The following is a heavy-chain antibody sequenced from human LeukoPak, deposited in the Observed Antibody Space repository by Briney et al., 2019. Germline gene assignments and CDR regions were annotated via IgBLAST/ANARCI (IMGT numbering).Heavy chain of an antibody. J-gene: IGHJ6*02. D-gene: IGHD6-13*01. Sequence: SETLSLTCTVSGGSISSSSYYWGWICQPPGKGLEWIGSIYYSGSTYYNPSLKSRVTISVDTSKNQFSLKLSSVTAADTAVYYCARAGYSSSWYGYYYYYYGMDVWGQGTTVTVSS. V-gene: IGHV4-39*01. CDR3: ARAGYSSSWYGYYYYYYGMDV. CDR2: IYYSGST. CDR1: GGSISSSSYY.